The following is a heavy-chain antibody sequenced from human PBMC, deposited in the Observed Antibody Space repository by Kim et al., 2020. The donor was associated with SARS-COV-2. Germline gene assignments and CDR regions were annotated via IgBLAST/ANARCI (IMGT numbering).Heavy chain of an antibody. CDR3: ARVRDYGGTPGAFDY. CDR1: GYSFTSYW. J-gene: IGHJ4*02. D-gene: IGHD4-17*01. CDR2: IYPGDSDT. V-gene: IGHV5-51*01. Sequence: GESLKISCKGSGYSFTSYWIGWVRQMPGKGLEWMGIIYPGDSDTRYSPSFQGQVTISADKSISTAYLQWSSLKASDTAMYYCARVRDYGGTPGAFDYWGQGTLVTVSS.